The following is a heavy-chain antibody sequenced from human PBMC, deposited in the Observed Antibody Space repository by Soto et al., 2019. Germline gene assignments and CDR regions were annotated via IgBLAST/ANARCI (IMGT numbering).Heavy chain of an antibody. V-gene: IGHV1-69*02. CDR1: GGTFSSYT. Sequence: QVQLVQSGAEVKKPGSSVKVSCKACGGTFSSYTISWVRQAPGQGLEWMGRIIPILGIANYAQKFQGRVTITADKSTSTAYMELSSLRSDDTAVYYCARPHDYYDSSGYLDYWGQGTLVTVSS. D-gene: IGHD3-22*01. J-gene: IGHJ4*02. CDR3: ARPHDYYDSSGYLDY. CDR2: IIPILGIA.